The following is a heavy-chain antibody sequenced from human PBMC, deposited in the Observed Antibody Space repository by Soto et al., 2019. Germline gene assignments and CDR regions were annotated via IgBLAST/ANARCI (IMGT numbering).Heavy chain of an antibody. CDR3: ARSVDP. CDR1: GGSINSGDYS. Sequence: TSETLSLTCTVSGGSINSGDYSWTWIRQPPGKGLEWIGYIYHTGTTYYNMSLKSRVTISVDTSKNQFSLKLSSVTAADTAVYYCARSVDPWGQGTLVIVSS. V-gene: IGHV4-30-2*05. J-gene: IGHJ5*02. CDR2: IYHTGTT.